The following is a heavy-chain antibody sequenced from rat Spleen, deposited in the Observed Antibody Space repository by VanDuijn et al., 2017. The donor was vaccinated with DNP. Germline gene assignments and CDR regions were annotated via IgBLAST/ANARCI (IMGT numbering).Heavy chain of an antibody. Sequence: QVQLEESGPGLMQPSETLSLTCTVSGFSLAVNGVGWVRQPLGKGLVWMGTIWTGGSTDYNSALKSRLSISRDTSKSQVFLKMNSLQTEDIATYYCARGGGSYFDYWGQGVMVTVSS. D-gene: IGHD1-11*01. J-gene: IGHJ2*01. CDR1: GFSLAVNG. CDR2: IWTGGST. V-gene: IGHV2-72*01. CDR3: ARGGGSYFDY.